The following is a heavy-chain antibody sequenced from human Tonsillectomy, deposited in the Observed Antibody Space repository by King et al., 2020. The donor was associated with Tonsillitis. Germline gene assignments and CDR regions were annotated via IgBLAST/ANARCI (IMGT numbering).Heavy chain of an antibody. CDR2: IYYSGSS. J-gene: IGHJ4*02. Sequence: QLQESGPGLVKPSETLSLTCTVSGGSMSNHYWSWIRQPPGKGLEWIGYIYYSGSSKYNPSLKSRVTISMDTSKNQFSLRLSSVTAADSAVYYCAREYCNNTSCYFFDYGGQGTLVTVSS. CDR3: AREYCNNTSCYFFDY. D-gene: IGHD2-2*01. V-gene: IGHV4-59*11. CDR1: GGSMSNHY.